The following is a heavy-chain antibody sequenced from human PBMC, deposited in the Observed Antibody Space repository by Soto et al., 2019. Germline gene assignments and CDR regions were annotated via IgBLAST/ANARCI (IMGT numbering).Heavy chain of an antibody. CDR3: ARDSDYYDSSGYYGTNKEFDY. V-gene: IGHV1-18*01. CDR1: GYTFTSYG. Sequence: ASVKVSCKASGYTFTSYGISWVRQAPGQGLEWMGWISAYNGNTNYAQKLQGRVTMTTDTSTSTAYMELRSLRSDDTAVYYCARDSDYYDSSGYYGTNKEFDYWGQGTLVTV. J-gene: IGHJ4*02. D-gene: IGHD3-22*01. CDR2: ISAYNGNT.